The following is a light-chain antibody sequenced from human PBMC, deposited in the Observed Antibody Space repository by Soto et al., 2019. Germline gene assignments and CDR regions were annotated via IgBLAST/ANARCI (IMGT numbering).Light chain of an antibody. J-gene: IGLJ1*01. CDR2: EVR. CDR3: CSYTRTSNHYF. Sequence: QSALTQPTSVSGSPGQSITISCTGTSSDIGGYDYVSWYQQRPGKAPKLMFYEVRYRPSGASNRFSGSKSGKTASLTISGLQAEDEAVYYCCSYTRTSNHYFFGSGTKVTV. CDR1: SSDIGGYDY. V-gene: IGLV2-14*01.